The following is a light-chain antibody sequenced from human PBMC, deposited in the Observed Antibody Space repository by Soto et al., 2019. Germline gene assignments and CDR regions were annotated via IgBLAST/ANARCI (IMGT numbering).Light chain of an antibody. J-gene: IGLJ2*01. V-gene: IGLV2-14*01. Sequence: QSALTQPASVSGSPGQSITISCTGTSSDVGRYNYVSWYQQYPGKAPKLIIFEVSILPSGVSNRFSGSKSGTTASLTISGLQIEDEADYYCSSYTSRTSVVFGGGTKLTVL. CDR1: SSDVGRYNY. CDR2: EVS. CDR3: SSYTSRTSVV.